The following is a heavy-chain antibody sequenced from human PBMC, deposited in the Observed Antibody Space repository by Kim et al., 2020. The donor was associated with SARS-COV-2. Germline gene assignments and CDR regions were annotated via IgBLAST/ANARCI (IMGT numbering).Heavy chain of an antibody. V-gene: IGHV3-21*01. D-gene: IGHD2-2*01. CDR3: SRDLIVVVPTAMYLYYYGMDV. Sequence: GGSLRLSCAASGFTFSSYSMNWVRQAPGKGLEWVASISSSSRYIYYADSVRGRINISRDNTKNSLYLQMNSLRAEDTAVYYCSRDLIVVVPTAMYLYYYGMDVWGQGTTVTVAS. CDR2: ISSSSRYI. CDR1: GFTFSSYS. J-gene: IGHJ6*02.